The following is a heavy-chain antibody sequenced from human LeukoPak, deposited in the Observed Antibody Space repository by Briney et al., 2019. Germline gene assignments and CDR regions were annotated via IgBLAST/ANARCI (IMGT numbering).Heavy chain of an antibody. Sequence: SETLSLTCTVSGDSISSYYWNWIRQPPGKGLEWIGYIYYSGSTNYNPSLKSRVTISVDTSKNQFSLKLSSVTAADTAVYYCARLYCSGGSCVYFDYWGQGTLVTVSS. J-gene: IGHJ4*02. CDR3: ARLYCSGGSCVYFDY. V-gene: IGHV4-59*08. CDR1: GDSISSYY. CDR2: IYYSGST. D-gene: IGHD2-15*01.